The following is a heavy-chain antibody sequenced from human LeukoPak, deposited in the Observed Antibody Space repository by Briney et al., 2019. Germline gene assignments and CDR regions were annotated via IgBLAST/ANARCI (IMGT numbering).Heavy chain of an antibody. Sequence: GASVKVSCKASGGTFSSYAISWVRQAPGQGLEWMGRIIPILGIANYAQKFQGRVTITADKSTSTAYMELSSLRSEDTAVYYCATGEKGGSYDYWGQGTLVTVSS. D-gene: IGHD2-15*01. V-gene: IGHV1-69*04. J-gene: IGHJ4*02. CDR3: ATGEKGGSYDY. CDR1: GGTFSSYA. CDR2: IIPILGIA.